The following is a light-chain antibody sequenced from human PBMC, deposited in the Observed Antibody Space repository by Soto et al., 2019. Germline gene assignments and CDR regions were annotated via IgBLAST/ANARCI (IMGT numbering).Light chain of an antibody. CDR2: DAS. J-gene: IGKJ1*01. CDR1: QGIGKD. Sequence: AIEMTQSPSSLSASVGDTVTITCRASQGIGKDLAWFQQRPGKAPKLLIYDASNLETGVPSRFSGSGSGTEFTLTISNLQPDDFATYFCQQYHNYPRTFGQGTKVDIK. V-gene: IGKV1D-13*01. CDR3: QQYHNYPRT.